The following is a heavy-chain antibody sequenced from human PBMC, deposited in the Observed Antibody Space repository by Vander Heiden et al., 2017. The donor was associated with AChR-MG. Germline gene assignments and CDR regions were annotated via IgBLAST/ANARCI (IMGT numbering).Heavy chain of an antibody. CDR3: AKEWGTSCYDY. Sequence: VQLVASVGGLVHPGGSLRLSCAASGSTFSSSDMNPVRQAPGKGLGWVSDISSSGSTKFYADSVKGRFTITRDNAKNSLYLQMNSLRAEDTALYYCAKEWGTSCYDYWGQGTLVTVSS. V-gene: IGHV3-48*03. D-gene: IGHD2-2*01. CDR2: ISSSGSTK. J-gene: IGHJ4*02. CDR1: GSTFSSSD.